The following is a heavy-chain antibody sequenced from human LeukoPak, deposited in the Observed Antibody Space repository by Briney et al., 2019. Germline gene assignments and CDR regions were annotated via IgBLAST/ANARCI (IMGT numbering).Heavy chain of an antibody. CDR1: GYTFTSYA. CDR2: INAGSGNT. D-gene: IGHD6-13*01. Sequence: ASVKVSCKASGYTFTSYAMHWVRQAPGQRLEWMGWINAGSGNTKYSQKFQGRVTITRDTSASTAYMELSSLRSEDTAVYYSATIAAAGNFDYWGQGTLVTVSS. V-gene: IGHV1-3*01. J-gene: IGHJ4*02. CDR3: ATIAAAGNFDY.